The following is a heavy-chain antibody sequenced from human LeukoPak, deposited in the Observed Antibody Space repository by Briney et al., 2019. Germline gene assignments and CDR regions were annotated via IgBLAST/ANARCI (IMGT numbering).Heavy chain of an antibody. J-gene: IGHJ4*02. CDR3: ARSHYCSSTSCYDY. CDR2: IWYDGSNK. D-gene: IGHD2-2*01. V-gene: IGHV3-33*01. CDR1: GFTFSSYG. Sequence: GGSLRLSCAASGFTFSSYGMHWVRQAPGKGLEWVAVIWYDGSNKYYADSVKGRFTISRDNSKNTLYLQMNSLRAEDTAVYYCARSHYCSSTSCYDYWGQGTLVTVSS.